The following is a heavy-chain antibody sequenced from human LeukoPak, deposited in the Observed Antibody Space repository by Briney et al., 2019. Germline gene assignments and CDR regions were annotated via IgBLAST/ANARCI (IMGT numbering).Heavy chain of an antibody. CDR3: ARDEGGTYYY. V-gene: IGHV3-72*01. Sequence: GGSLRLSCAASGFTFSDHYMDWVRQAPGKGLEWVGRTRNKANSYTTEYAASVKGRFTISRDDSKKSLYLQMNSLKTEDTAVYYCARDEGGTYYYWGQGTPVTVSS. J-gene: IGHJ4*02. D-gene: IGHD1-26*01. CDR1: GFTFSDHY. CDR2: TRNKANSYTT.